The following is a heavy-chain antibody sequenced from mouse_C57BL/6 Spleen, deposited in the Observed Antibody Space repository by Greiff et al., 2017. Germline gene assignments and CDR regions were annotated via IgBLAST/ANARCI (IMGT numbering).Heavy chain of an antibody. V-gene: IGHV14-2*01. Sequence: EVQGVESGAELVKPGASVKLSCTASGFNIKDYYMHWVKQRTEQGLEWIGRIDPEDGETKYAPKFQGKATITADTSSNTAYLQLSSLTSEDTAVYYCARYYYGSSYDYAMDYWGQGTSVTVSS. CDR3: ARYYYGSSYDYAMDY. J-gene: IGHJ4*01. CDR2: IDPEDGET. CDR1: GFNIKDYY. D-gene: IGHD1-1*01.